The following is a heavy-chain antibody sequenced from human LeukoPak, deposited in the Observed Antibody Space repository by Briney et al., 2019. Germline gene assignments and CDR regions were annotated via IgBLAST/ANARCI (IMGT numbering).Heavy chain of an antibody. CDR3: ARGPPESSSSDY. J-gene: IGHJ4*02. V-gene: IGHV1-8*01. CDR2: MSPDSGNT. D-gene: IGHD6-13*01. Sequence: ASVKVSCKASGYTFTSYDINWVRQAPGQGLEWMGWMSPDSGNTGYAHKFQGRVTMTRNTSISTAYMELSSLRSEDTAIYYCARGPPESSSSDYGDQGTLVTVSS. CDR1: GYTFTSYD.